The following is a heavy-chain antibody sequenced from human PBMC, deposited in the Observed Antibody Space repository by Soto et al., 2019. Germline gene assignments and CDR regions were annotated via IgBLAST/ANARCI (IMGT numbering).Heavy chain of an antibody. CDR2: ISYDGSNK. V-gene: IGHV3-30-3*02. CDR1: GFTFSSYA. D-gene: IGHD3-9*01. CDR3: AKKTGRYFDWLLYLDY. Sequence: GGSLRLSCAASGFTFSSYAMHWVRQAPGKGLEWVAVISYDGSNKYYADSVKGRFTISRDNSKNTLYLQMNSLRAEDTAVYYCAKKTGRYFDWLLYLDYWGQGTLVTVSS. J-gene: IGHJ4*02.